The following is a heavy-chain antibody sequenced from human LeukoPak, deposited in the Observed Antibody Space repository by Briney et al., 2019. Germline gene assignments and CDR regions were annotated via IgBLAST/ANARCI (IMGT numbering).Heavy chain of an antibody. D-gene: IGHD3-22*01. J-gene: IGHJ4*02. Sequence: PGGSLRLSCAASGFTFSSYAMSWVRQAPGKGLEWVSAISGSGGSTYYADSVKGRFTISRDNSKNTLYLQMNSLRAEDTAVYYCAKDLRYYYDSSGYFDYWGQGTLVTVSS. CDR3: AKDLRYYYDSSGYFDY. CDR2: ISGSGGST. CDR1: GFTFSSYA. V-gene: IGHV3-23*01.